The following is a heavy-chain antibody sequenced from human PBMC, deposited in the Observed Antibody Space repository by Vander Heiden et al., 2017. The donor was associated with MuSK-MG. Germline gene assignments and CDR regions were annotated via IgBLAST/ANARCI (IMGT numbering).Heavy chain of an antibody. Sequence: QVQLQESGPALVKPSATLSLTCTASGASVSSGSYYWCWIRQPPGKGLEWVGYIYYSGSTNYNPTLKSRVTISVDTSKKKCSLRLRSVTAGDTAVYYCAMGDHGDYYFDYWSRVTVVTICS. CDR3: AMGDHGDYYFDY. CDR2: IYYSGST. V-gene: IGHV4-61*01. CDR1: GASVSSGSYY. D-gene: IGHD4-17*01. J-gene: IGHJ4*02.